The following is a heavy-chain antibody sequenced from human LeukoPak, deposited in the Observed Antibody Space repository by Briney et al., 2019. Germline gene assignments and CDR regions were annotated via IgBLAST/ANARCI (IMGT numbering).Heavy chain of an antibody. CDR2: INPDSGIT. V-gene: IGHV1-2*02. D-gene: IGHD3-16*01. J-gene: IGHJ4*02. CDR1: GYKFTDDY. CDR3: APTAEAYTSWWKV. Sequence: ASVKVSCKTSGYKFTDDYMHWVRQAPGQGLEFRGWINPDSGITNYAQKFKGRVTMTRDTSISTAYLEVRSLTSDDTAVYYCAPTAEAYTSWWKVWGQGTLVTVSS.